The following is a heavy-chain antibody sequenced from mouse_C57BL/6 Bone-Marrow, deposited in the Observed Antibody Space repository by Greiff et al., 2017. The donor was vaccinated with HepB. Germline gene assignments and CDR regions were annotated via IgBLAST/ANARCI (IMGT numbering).Heavy chain of an antibody. Sequence: QVQLKESGAELVKPGASVKMSCKASGYTFTSYWITWVKQRPGQGLEWIGDIYPGSGSTNYNEKFKSKATLTVDTSSSTAYMQLSSLTSEDSAVYYCARYYDYFDDWGQGTTLTVSS. CDR3: ARYYDYFDD. V-gene: IGHV1-55*01. D-gene: IGHD2-4*01. CDR2: IYPGSGST. CDR1: GYTFTSYW. J-gene: IGHJ2*01.